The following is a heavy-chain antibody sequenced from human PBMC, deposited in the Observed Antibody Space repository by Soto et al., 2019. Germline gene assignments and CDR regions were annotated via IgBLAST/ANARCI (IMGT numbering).Heavy chain of an antibody. D-gene: IGHD4-4*01. CDR1: GYTFSNYG. J-gene: IGHJ4*02. Sequence: QVQLAQSGGEVKKPGASVKVSCKASGYTFSNYGIGWVRQAPGPGLEWMGGINGYNGNTNYAQKFQRRVTMTTDTATTTAYMEVKSLRSDDTAVYYCARGDSPVHFDNWGQGTLVTVSS. V-gene: IGHV1-18*01. CDR3: ARGDSPVHFDN. CDR2: INGYNGNT.